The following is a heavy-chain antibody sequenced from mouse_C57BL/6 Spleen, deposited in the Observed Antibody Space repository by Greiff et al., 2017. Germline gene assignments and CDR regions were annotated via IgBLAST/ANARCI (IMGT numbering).Heavy chain of an antibody. CDR2: ISSGSSTI. J-gene: IGHJ2*01. CDR3: ARKGDYVLDY. CDR1: GFTFSDYG. Sequence: EVKLMESGGGLVKPGGSLKLSCAASGFTFSDYGMHWVRQAPEKGLEWVAYISSGSSTIYYADTVKGRFTISRDNAKNTLFLQMTSLRSEDTVLYYCARKGDYVLDYWGQGTTLTVSS. D-gene: IGHD2-4*01. V-gene: IGHV5-17*01.